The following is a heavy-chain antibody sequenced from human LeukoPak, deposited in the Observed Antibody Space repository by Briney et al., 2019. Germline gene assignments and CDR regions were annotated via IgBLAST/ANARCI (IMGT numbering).Heavy chain of an antibody. V-gene: IGHV4-59*11. CDR2: VYYSGSDS. D-gene: IGHD3-10*01. CDR1: GGSINDHY. Sequence: PSETLSLTCSVSGGSINDHYWSWIRQPPGKGLEWIGYVYYSGSDSNYNPSLKSRVTVSIETSKRQFSLKMRSVTAADTAVYYCARVLSVRGTINHFETWGQGTLVAVSS. J-gene: IGHJ4*02. CDR3: ARVLSVRGTINHFET.